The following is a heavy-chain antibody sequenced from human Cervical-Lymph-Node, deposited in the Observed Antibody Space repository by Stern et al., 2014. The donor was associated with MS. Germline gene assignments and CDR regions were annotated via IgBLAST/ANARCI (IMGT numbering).Heavy chain of an antibody. D-gene: IGHD6-19*01. Sequence: QVQLVQSGAEVRKPGASVKVSCKATAHTVTTYDINWVRQAPGQGLEWMGWMNPNSGNTGYAQKFQGRVTMTRNISISTVYMELSSLRSEDTAVYYCARGGSGWTHWYFDLWAVAPWSLSP. V-gene: IGHV1-8*01. CDR3: ARGGSGWTHWYFDL. J-gene: IGHJ2*01. CDR2: MNPNSGNT. CDR1: AHTVTTYD.